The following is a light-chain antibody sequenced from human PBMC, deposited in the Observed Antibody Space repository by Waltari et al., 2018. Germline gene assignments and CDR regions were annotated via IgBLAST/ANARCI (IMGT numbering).Light chain of an antibody. J-gene: IGKJ1*01. Sequence: DFQMPQSPSSLSAVVGDRITITCRASQSTGNYLNWYQKKPGKAPKLLIYLASRLQSGVPSRFSGSGSGTDFTLTISSLQPEDFATYYCQQSSSIPWTFGQGTKVEI. CDR1: QSTGNY. CDR3: QQSSSIPWT. V-gene: IGKV1-39*01. CDR2: LAS.